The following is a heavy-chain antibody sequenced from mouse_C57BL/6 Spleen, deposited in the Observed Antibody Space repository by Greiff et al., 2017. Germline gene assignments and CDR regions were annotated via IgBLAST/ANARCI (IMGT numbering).Heavy chain of an antibody. J-gene: IGHJ2*01. CDR1: GFTFSDYY. D-gene: IGHD2-4*01. CDR3: ARVDDYDGYYFDY. CDR2: INYDGSST. Sequence: EVQLVESEGGLVQPGSSMKLSCTASGFTFSDYYMAWVRQVPEKGLEWVANINYDGSSTYYLDSLKSRFIISRDNAKNILYLQMSSLKSEDTATYYCARVDDYDGYYFDYWGQGTTLTVSS. V-gene: IGHV5-16*01.